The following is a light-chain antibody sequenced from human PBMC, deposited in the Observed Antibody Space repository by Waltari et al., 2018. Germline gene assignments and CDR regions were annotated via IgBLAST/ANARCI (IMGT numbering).Light chain of an antibody. CDR2: YKSDSDN. CDR1: RDLNVAGYQ. CDR3: AIGHSSGPL. Sequence: PMLIQPAYLSASPAASASLTCTFRRDLNVAGYQLFFYMQKAGSPPQYLLRYKSDSDNGQGSGIPTRFSGSKNASANTGIFRISGLQSEDEADYYCAIGHSSGPLFGGGTTLTVL. J-gene: IGLJ2*01. V-gene: IGLV5-45*01.